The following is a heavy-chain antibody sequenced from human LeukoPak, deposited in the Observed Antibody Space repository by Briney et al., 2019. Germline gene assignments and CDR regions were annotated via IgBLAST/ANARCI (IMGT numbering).Heavy chain of an antibody. D-gene: IGHD3-22*01. Sequence: GGSLRLSCAASGFTFSSYAMSWFRQAPGKGLEWVGFIRSKAYGGTTEYAASVKGRFTISRDDSKSIAYLQMNSLKTEDTAVYYCTRGRNYYDSSGYHGLYYFDYWGQGTLVTVSS. CDR3: TRGRNYYDSSGYHGLYYFDY. CDR1: GFTFSSYA. J-gene: IGHJ4*02. CDR2: IRSKAYGGTT. V-gene: IGHV3-49*03.